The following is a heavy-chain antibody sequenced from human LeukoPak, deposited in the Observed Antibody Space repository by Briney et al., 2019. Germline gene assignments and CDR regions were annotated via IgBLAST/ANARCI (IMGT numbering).Heavy chain of an antibody. J-gene: IGHJ6*02. CDR1: GGSISSSSYY. CDR2: IYYSGST. V-gene: IGHV4-39*01. Sequence: SETLSLTCTVSGGSISSSSYYGGWIRQPPGKGLEWIGSIYYSGSTYYNPSLKSRVTISVDTSKNQFSLKLSSVTAADTAVYYCATAGYSSDLYYYYYGMDVWGQGTTVTVSS. D-gene: IGHD6-19*01. CDR3: ATAGYSSDLYYYYYGMDV.